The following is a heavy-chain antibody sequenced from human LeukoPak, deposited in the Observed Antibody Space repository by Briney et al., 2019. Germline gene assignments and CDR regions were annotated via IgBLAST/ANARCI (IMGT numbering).Heavy chain of an antibody. J-gene: IGHJ4*02. CDR1: GYTFTSYA. Sequence: ASVKLSCKASGYTFTSYAIHWVRQAPGQGLERMGWITPSGGTNYPQKFQGRVAITWDTSITTAYMDLSRLTSDDTAVYYCARDRYGDGFAHLDYWGQGALVTVSS. D-gene: IGHD5-24*01. V-gene: IGHV1-2*02. CDR3: ARDRYGDGFAHLDY. CDR2: ITPSGGT.